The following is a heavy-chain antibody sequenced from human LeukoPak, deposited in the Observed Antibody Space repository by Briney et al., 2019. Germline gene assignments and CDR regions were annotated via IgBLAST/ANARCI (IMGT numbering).Heavy chain of an antibody. CDR1: GGSFSGYY. V-gene: IGHV4-34*01. CDR2: ISHSGST. CDR3: ASLWPYQLSAFDI. J-gene: IGHJ3*02. D-gene: IGHD2-2*01. Sequence: SETLSLTCAVYGGSFSGYYWSWIRQPPGKGLEWIGEISHSGSTNYNPSLKSRVTISVDTSKNQFSLKLSSVTAADTAVYYCASLWPYQLSAFDIWGQGTMVTVSS.